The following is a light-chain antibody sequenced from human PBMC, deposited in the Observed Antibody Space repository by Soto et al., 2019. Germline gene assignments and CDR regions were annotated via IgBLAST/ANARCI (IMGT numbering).Light chain of an antibody. CDR1: SSNFGSGYD. CDR2: GST. CDR3: SSYTSLNTVI. J-gene: IGLJ2*01. V-gene: IGLV1-40*01. Sequence: QSVLTQPPSVSGAPGQRVTISCTGSSSNFGSGYDVHWYQQLPGTAPKLLIYGSTNRPSGVPARFSGSKSDTSASLAITGLQAEDEADDYCSSYTSLNTVIFGGGTKLTVL.